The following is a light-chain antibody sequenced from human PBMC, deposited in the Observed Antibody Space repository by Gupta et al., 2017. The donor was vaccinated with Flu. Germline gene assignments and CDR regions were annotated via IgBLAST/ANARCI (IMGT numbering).Light chain of an antibody. CDR2: ANR. CDR1: NIGDES. J-gene: IGLJ3*02. Sequence: SYVLTQPPSVSVAPGQTARITCGGDNIGDESVHWYQQRPGQAPVLVVYANRDRPSGIPERFSGSNSGNTATLTISRVEAGDEADYYCQVWDSSVDWVFGGGTKMTVL. CDR3: QVWDSSVDWV. V-gene: IGLV3-21*02.